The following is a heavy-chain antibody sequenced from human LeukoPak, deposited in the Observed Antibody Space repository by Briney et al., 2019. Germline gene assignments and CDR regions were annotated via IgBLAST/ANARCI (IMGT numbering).Heavy chain of an antibody. V-gene: IGHV4-39*01. CDR2: IYYSGST. D-gene: IGHD3-3*01. CDR1: GGSISSNNYY. Sequence: SETLSLTCTVSGGSISSNNYYWGWIRQPPGKGLEWIGSIYYSGSTYYNPSLKSRVTISVDTSKNQFSLKLSSVTAADTAVYYCARHPSFGVAIDAFDIWGQGTMVTVSS. CDR3: ARHPSFGVAIDAFDI. J-gene: IGHJ3*02.